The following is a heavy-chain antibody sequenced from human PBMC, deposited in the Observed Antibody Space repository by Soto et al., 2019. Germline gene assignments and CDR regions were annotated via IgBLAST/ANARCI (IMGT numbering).Heavy chain of an antibody. CDR3: AITQLCFYCSSTSCCILHHCLIDV. CDR2: IIPIFGTA. J-gene: IGHJ6*02. Sequence: QVQLVQSGAEVKKPGSSVKVSCKASGGTFSSYAISWVRQAPGQGLEWMGGIIPIFGTANYAQKFQGRATITPDESTSSAYMELRSLRPEDTAVYYCAITQLCFYCSSTSCCILHHCLIDVWGQGTTVTV. V-gene: IGHV1-69*01. CDR1: GGTFSSYA. D-gene: IGHD2-2*01.